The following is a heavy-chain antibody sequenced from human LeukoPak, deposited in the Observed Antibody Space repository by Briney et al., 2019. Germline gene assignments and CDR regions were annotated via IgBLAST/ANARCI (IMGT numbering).Heavy chain of an antibody. V-gene: IGHV4-39*01. CDR2: AYFTGST. CDR3: AKSGHSSYYTPEDFS. J-gene: IGHJ5*02. Sequence: PSETLSLTCTVSGRSVSSSSSYWCWIRQPPGERLEWIGSAYFTGSTNYNPSLKTRVTISLDTSRNQFSLRLTSVTAPDAAVYYCAKSGHSSYYTPEDFSWGQGTLVAVSS. D-gene: IGHD3-3*01. CDR1: GRSVSSSSSY.